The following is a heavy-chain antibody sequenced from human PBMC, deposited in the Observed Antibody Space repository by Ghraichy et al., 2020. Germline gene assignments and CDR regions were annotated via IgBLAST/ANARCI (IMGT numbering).Heavy chain of an antibody. D-gene: IGHD3-22*01. Sequence: SETLSLTCSVSGASISRSSYYWGWIRQPPGKGLEWIASIYYSGTTYYNPTLKSRVSISIDTSKNQFSLKVTSVTAADTAVYYCARHRAPFHYHDSQFWGQGTLVTVSS. CDR1: GASISRSSYY. J-gene: IGHJ4*02. V-gene: IGHV4-39*01. CDR3: ARHRAPFHYHDSQF. CDR2: IYYSGTT.